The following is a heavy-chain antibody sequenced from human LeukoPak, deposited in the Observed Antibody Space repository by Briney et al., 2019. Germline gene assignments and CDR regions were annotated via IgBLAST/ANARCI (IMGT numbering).Heavy chain of an antibody. Sequence: GGSLRLSCAASGFTFSSYAMSWVRQAPGKGLEWVSSISSSSSYIYYADSVKGRFTISRDNAKNSLYLQMNSLRAEDTAVYYCARDLVDWNSNSPSDYWGQGTLVTVSS. CDR3: ARDLVDWNSNSPSDY. V-gene: IGHV3-21*01. J-gene: IGHJ4*02. D-gene: IGHD1-7*01. CDR1: GFTFSSYA. CDR2: ISSSSSYI.